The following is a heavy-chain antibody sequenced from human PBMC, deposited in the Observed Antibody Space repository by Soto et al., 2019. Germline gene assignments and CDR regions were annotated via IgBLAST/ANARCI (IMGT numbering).Heavy chain of an antibody. V-gene: IGHV4-59*05. CDR1: GGSISSYY. D-gene: IGHD3-10*01. CDR2: IYYSGST. J-gene: IGHJ4*02. Sequence: PSETLSLTCTVSGGSISSYYWSWIRQPPGKGLEWIGSIYYSGSTYYNPSLKSRVTISVDTSKNQFSLKLSSVTAADTAVYYFARDQGITMVRGVYSPPGYWGQGTLVTVSS. CDR3: ARDQGITMVRGVYSPPGY.